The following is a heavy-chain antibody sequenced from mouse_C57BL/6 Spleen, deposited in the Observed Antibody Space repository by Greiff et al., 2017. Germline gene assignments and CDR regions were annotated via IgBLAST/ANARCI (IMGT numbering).Heavy chain of an antibody. J-gene: IGHJ4*01. Sequence: VQGVESGPGLVQPSQSLSITCTVSGFSLTSYGVHWVRQSPGKGLEWLGVIWSGGSTDYNAAFISRLSISKDNSKSQVFFKMNSLQADDTAIYYCARYDYDEDYYAMDYWGQGTSVTVSS. CDR2: IWSGGST. V-gene: IGHV2-2*01. CDR3: ARYDYDEDYYAMDY. CDR1: GFSLTSYG. D-gene: IGHD2-4*01.